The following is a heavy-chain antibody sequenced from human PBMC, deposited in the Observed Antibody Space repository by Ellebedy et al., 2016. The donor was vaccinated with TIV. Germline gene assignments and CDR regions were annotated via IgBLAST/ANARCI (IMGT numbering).Heavy chain of an antibody. V-gene: IGHV4-34*01. D-gene: IGHD5-18*01. CDR3: ARVRADSYGVDY. CDR1: GGSFSGYY. J-gene: IGHJ4*02. CDR2: IYYSGST. Sequence: SETLSLXXAVYGGSFSGYYWSWIPQPPGKGLEWIGSIYYSGSTYYNPSLKSRVTISVDTSKNQFSLKLSSVTAADTAVYYCARVRADSYGVDYWGQGTLVTVSS.